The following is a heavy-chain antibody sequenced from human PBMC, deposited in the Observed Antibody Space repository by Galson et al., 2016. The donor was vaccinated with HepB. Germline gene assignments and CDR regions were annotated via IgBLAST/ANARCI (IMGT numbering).Heavy chain of an antibody. V-gene: IGHV3-30-3*01. CDR3: ARDPGYRYGDVTLPPYGMDV. D-gene: IGHD5-18*01. CDR2: LSSDGRNK. CDR1: GFSFSSYV. J-gene: IGHJ6*02. Sequence: SLRLSCAASGFSFSSYVMNWVRQAPGKGLEWVAFLSSDGRNKFYADSVEGRFTIARDNSKNTLYLQMSSLRGEDKAVYYCARDPGYRYGDVTLPPYGMDVWGQGTTVTVSS.